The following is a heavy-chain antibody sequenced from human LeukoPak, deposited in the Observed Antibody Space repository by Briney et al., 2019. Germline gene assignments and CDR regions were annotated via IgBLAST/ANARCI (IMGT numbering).Heavy chain of an antibody. D-gene: IGHD3-10*01. CDR3: AREYGSGSYTGIDY. CDR2: ISAYNGNT. CDR1: GYTFTSYG. V-gene: IGHV1-18*01. J-gene: IGHJ4*02. Sequence: ASVKVSCKASGYTFTSYGISWVRQAPGQGLEWMGWISAYNGNTNYAQKLQGRVTMTTDTSTSTAYMELRSLRSGDTAVYYCAREYGSGSYTGIDYWGQGTLVTVSS.